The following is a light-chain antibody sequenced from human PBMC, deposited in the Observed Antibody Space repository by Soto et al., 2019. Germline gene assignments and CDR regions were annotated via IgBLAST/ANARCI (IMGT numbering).Light chain of an antibody. J-gene: IGLJ1*01. V-gene: IGLV2-11*01. CDR3: CSYAGSPSYV. Sequence: SALTQPRSVSGSPGQSVTISCTGTSSDVGGYNYVSWYQQHPGKAPKLMIYDVSKRPSGVPDRFSGSKSGNTASLTISGLQAEDEADYYCCSYAGSPSYVFGTGTKLTVL. CDR2: DVS. CDR1: SSDVGGYNY.